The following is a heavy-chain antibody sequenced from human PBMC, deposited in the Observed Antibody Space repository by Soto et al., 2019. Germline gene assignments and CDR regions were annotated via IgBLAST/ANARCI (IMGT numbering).Heavy chain of an antibody. D-gene: IGHD3-10*01. CDR1: GGSFSGYY. CDR2: INHSGST. J-gene: IGHJ5*02. Sequence: SETLSLTCAVYGGSFSGYYWSWIRQPPGKGLEWIGEINHSGSTDYNPSLKSRVTISVDTSKNQFSLKLSSVTAANTAVYYCARGVPYYGSGSYRTLRYNWFDPWGQGTLVTVSS. CDR3: ARGVPYYGSGSYRTLRYNWFDP. V-gene: IGHV4-34*01.